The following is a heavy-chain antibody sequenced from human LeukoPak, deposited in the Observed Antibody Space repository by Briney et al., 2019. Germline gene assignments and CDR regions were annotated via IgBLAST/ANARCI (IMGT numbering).Heavy chain of an antibody. CDR2: INHSGST. D-gene: IGHD3-22*01. J-gene: IGHJ4*02. CDR3: ARGLASDYDSSGFDY. CDR1: GGSFSGYY. V-gene: IGHV4-34*01. Sequence: PSETLSLTCAVYGGSFSGYYWSWIRQPPGKGLEWIGEINHSGSTNHNPSLKSRVTISVDTSKNQFSLKLSSVTAADTAVYYCARGLASDYDSSGFDYWGQGTLVTVSS.